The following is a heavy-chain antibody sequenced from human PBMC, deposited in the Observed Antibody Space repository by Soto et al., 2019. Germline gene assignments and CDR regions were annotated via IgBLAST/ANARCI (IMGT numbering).Heavy chain of an antibody. CDR2: IYWDDDK. D-gene: IGHD3-10*01. Sequence: QITLKESGPTLVKPTQTLTLTCTFSGFSLTTSGVGVGWIRQPPGKALEWLALIYWDDDKRYSPSLKSRLTITKAPTKNQVALTMTNMDPVDTATYYCTHSRMGDYYGSGSYTWYFDLWGRGTLVTVSS. CDR1: GFSLTTSGVG. CDR3: THSRMGDYYGSGSYTWYFDL. V-gene: IGHV2-5*02. J-gene: IGHJ2*01.